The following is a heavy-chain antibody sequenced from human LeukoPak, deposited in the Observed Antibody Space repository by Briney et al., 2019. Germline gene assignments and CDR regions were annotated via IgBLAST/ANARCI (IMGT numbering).Heavy chain of an antibody. J-gene: IGHJ4*02. Sequence: PSETLSPTCAVSGRSISSGGYSWSWIRQPPGNGLEWIGYIYHSGSTYYTHSLKSRVTISVDKSKNQFSLQLSSVTAADTAVYYCARVGAYSNYAKSWYFDYWGQGTLVTVSS. D-gene: IGHD4-11*01. V-gene: IGHV4-30-2*01. CDR2: IYHSGST. CDR1: GRSISSGGYS. CDR3: ARVGAYSNYAKSWYFDY.